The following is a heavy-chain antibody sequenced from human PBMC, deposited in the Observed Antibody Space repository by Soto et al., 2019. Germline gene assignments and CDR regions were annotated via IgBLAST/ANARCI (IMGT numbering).Heavy chain of an antibody. D-gene: IGHD6-13*01. CDR1: GGSISSSNW. CDR2: IYHSGST. CDR3: RRGSRYRTDV. Sequence: SETLSLTCAVSGGSISSSNWWSWVRQPPGKGLEWIGEIYHSGSTNYNPSLKSRVTISVDTSKNHFSLNVISVSAAETAVYYCRRGSRYRTDVWGQGTTVTGSS. J-gene: IGHJ6*02. V-gene: IGHV4-4*02.